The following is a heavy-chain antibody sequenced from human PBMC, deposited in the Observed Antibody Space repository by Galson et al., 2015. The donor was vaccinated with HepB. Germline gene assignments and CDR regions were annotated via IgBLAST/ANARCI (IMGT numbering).Heavy chain of an antibody. J-gene: IGHJ6*02. CDR3: ARDSTPSDFGRYYYYGMDV. D-gene: IGHD6-6*01. CDR1: GYRFNSYG. V-gene: IGHV1-18*01. CDR2: ISGYNDKT. Sequence: CKASGYRFNSYGISWVRQAPGQGLEWMGWISGYNDKTDFAQKFQGRVTMTTDTSTSTAFMELRSLKSDDTAVYYCARDSTPSDFGRYYYYGMDVWGQGTTVTVSS.